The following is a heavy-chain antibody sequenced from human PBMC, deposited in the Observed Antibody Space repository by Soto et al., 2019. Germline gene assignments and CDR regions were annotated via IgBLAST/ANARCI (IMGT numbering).Heavy chain of an antibody. CDR1: GYIFTNYG. CDR3: ARASAGSLYDF. CDR2: ISGYNGYP. D-gene: IGHD6-13*01. V-gene: IGHV1-18*01. J-gene: IGHJ4*02. Sequence: QVQLVQSGAGVRMPGASVNVSCKTSGYIFTNYGVAWVRQAPGQGLELVAWISGYNGYPKHTQKFQGRVTVTTDTTTRTGYMELRNLRSDDTAVYYCARASAGSLYDFGGQGSRVTVS.